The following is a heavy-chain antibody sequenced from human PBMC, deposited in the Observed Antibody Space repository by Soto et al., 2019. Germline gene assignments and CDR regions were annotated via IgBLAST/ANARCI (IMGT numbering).Heavy chain of an antibody. CDR1: GYTFTSYY. Sequence: ASVKVSCKASGYTFTSYYMHWVRQAPGQGLEWMGIINPSGGSTSYAQKFQGRVTMTRDTSTSTVYMELSSLRSEDTAVYYCARGAGPGGTYYDFWSGSGYYGIDVWGQGTTVTVSS. J-gene: IGHJ6*02. CDR2: INPSGGST. V-gene: IGHV1-46*01. CDR3: ARGAGPGGTYYDFWSGSGYYGIDV. D-gene: IGHD3-3*01.